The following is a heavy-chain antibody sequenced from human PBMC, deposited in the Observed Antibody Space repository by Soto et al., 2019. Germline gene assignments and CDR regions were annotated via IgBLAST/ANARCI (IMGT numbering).Heavy chain of an antibody. CDR2: SISIFRTA. CDR3: ARYPYYYGSRGYWFDP. V-gene: IGHV1-69*01. CDR1: GGTFSSYA. J-gene: IGHJ5*02. Sequence: QVQLVQSGAEVKKPGSSVKVSCKASGGTFSSYAISWVRQAPGQGLEWVGGSISIFRTANYAQKFQGRVTINADESTSTAYMELSSLRSEDTAVYCCARYPYYYGSRGYWFDPWGQGTLVTVSS. D-gene: IGHD3-10*01.